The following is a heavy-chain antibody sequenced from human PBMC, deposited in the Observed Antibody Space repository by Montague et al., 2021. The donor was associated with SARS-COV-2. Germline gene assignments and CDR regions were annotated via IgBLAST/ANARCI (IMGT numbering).Heavy chain of an antibody. CDR2: IYFNGHS. Sequence: SETLSLTCTVSGGSISNSHYYCAWIRQPPGKGLEWIGSIYFNGHSYYNPSLKNRASISLDTSKDQYYLKLNSVAAADTAVYCCARQPPYQTGALDIWGQGTMVTVSP. D-gene: IGHD2-2*01. CDR1: GGSISNSHYY. V-gene: IGHV4-39*01. CDR3: ARQPPYQTGALDI. J-gene: IGHJ3*02.